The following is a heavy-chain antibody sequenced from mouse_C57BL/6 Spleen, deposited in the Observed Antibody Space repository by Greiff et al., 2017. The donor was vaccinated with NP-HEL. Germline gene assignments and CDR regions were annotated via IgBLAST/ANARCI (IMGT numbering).Heavy chain of an antibody. CDR1: GYSFTGYY. J-gene: IGHJ2*01. D-gene: IGHD1-3*01. Sequence: EVKLQESGPELVKPGASVKISCKASGYSFTGYYMNWVKQSPEKSLEWIGEINPSTGGTTYNQQFKAKATLTVDTSASTAYMQLKSLKSEDSAGYYCASSPKLKPFDYWGQGTTLTVSS. CDR2: INPSTGGT. V-gene: IGHV1-42*01. CDR3: ASSPKLKPFDY.